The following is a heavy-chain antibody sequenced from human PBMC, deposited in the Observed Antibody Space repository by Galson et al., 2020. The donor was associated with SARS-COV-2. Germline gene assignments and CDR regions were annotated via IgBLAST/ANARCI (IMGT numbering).Heavy chain of an antibody. J-gene: IGHJ6*02. CDR2: IYTSGRT. CDR1: GGSISSGSYY. D-gene: IGHD2-21*02. V-gene: IGHV4-61*02. CDR3: AREGGSVTDTPGGMDV. Sequence: SETLSLTCIVSGGSISSGSYYWSWIRQSAGKGLEWIGRIYTSGRTNYNPSLKSRVIIFADTSKNQFSLKLNSVTAADTALYYCAREGGSVTDTPGGMDVWGQGTTVTVSS.